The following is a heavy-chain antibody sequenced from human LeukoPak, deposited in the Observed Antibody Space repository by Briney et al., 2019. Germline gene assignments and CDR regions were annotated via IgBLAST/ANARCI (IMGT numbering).Heavy chain of an antibody. CDR2: MNPNSGNT. CDR1: GYTFTSYD. CDR3: ATDLITKGCSSTSCYTGGYYYCYMDV. D-gene: IGHD2-2*02. V-gene: IGHV1-8*03. Sequence: ASVKVSCKASGYTFTSYDINWVRQATGQGLEWMGWMNPNSGNTGYAQKFQGRVTITRNTSISTAYMELSSLRSEDTAVYYCATDLITKGCSSTSCYTGGYYYCYMDVWGKGTTVTVSS. J-gene: IGHJ6*03.